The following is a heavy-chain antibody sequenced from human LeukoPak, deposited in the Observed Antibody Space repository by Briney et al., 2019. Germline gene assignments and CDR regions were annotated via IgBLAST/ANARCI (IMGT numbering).Heavy chain of an antibody. D-gene: IGHD3-22*01. CDR3: ARDEMYYYDSSYWFDP. CDR1: GGTFSSYA. CDR2: IIPIFGTA. V-gene: IGHV1-69*05. J-gene: IGHJ5*02. Sequence: SVKVSXKASGGTFSSYAISWVRQAPGQGLEWMGRIIPIFGTANYAQKFQGRVTITTDESTSTAYMELSSLRSEDTAVYYCARDEMYYYDSSYWFDPWGQGTLVTVSS.